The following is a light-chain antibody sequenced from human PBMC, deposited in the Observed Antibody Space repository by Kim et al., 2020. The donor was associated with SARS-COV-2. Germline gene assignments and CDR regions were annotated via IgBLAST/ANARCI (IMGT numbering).Light chain of an antibody. CDR3: YSAADNNRM. Sequence: SYELTQPSSVSVSPGQTARITCSGDVLAKKYARWFQQKPGQAPVMVIYKDSERPSGMPVRFSGSSSGTTVTLTISGAQVEDEADYYCYSAADNNRMFGGGTKLTVL. J-gene: IGLJ3*02. CDR2: KDS. CDR1: VLAKKY. V-gene: IGLV3-27*01.